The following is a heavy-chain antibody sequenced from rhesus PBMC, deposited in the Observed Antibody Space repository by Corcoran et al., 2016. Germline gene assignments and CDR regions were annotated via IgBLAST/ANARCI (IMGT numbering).Heavy chain of an antibody. D-gene: IGHD2-2*01. CDR3: ARVGYCTSTTCYGYFDY. J-gene: IGHJ4*01. CDR2: IKGNSGST. CDR1: GASISSNW. Sequence: QVQLQESGPGLVKPSETLSLTCTVSGASISSNWWSWIRQPPGKGLEGIGEIKGNSGSTNYNPSLKSRVTISKDASKNQFSLKLSSVTAADTAVYYCARVGYCTSTTCYGYFDYWGQGVLVTVSS. V-gene: IGHV4-80*01.